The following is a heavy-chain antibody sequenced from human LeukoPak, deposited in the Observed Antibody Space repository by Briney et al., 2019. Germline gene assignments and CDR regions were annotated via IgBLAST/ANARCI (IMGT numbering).Heavy chain of an antibody. CDR3: AGGYCTTITCFAAY. J-gene: IGHJ4*02. CDR1: GYTLTELS. V-gene: IGHV1-24*01. D-gene: IGHD2-8*01. Sequence: ASVKVSCKVSGYTLTELSMHWVRQAPGKGLGWMGSFDPEDGETIYAQKFQGRVTMTEGTSTDTAYMELSSLRSEDTAAYYCAGGYCTTITCFAAYWGQGTLVTVSS. CDR2: FDPEDGET.